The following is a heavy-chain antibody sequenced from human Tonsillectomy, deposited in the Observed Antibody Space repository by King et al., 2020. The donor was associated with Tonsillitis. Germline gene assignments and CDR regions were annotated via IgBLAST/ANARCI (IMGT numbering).Heavy chain of an antibody. V-gene: IGHV3-21*01. CDR1: GFTFSNYN. CDR3: ARPRYSGYDNAFDI. Sequence: VQLVESGGGLVKPGGSLRLSCAASGFTFSNYNMNWVRQAPGKGLEWVSSLSSSSTYIDYADSVKGRFTISRDNAKNSLYLQMNSLRAEDTAVYYCARPRYSGYDNAFDIWGQGTMVTVSS. J-gene: IGHJ3*02. CDR2: LSSSSTYI. D-gene: IGHD5-12*01.